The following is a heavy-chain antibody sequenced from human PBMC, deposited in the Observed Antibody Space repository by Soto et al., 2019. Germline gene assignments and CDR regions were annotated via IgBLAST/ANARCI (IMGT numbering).Heavy chain of an antibody. J-gene: IGHJ6*02. CDR3: ARLPTYYYDSSGYWPWGYYYYGMDV. D-gene: IGHD3-22*01. CDR2: IYPGDSDT. V-gene: IGHV5-51*01. Sequence: GESLKISCKGSGYSFTSYWIGWVRQMPGKGLEWMGIIYPGDSDTRYSPSFQGQVTISADKSISTAYLQWSSLKASDTAMYYCARLPTYYYDSSGYWPWGYYYYGMDVWGQGTTVTVSS. CDR1: GYSFTSYW.